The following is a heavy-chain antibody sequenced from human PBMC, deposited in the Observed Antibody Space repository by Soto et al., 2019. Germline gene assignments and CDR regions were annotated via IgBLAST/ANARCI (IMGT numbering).Heavy chain of an antibody. CDR1: GYTFTSYA. Sequence: SVKVSCKASGYTFTSYAISWVRQAPGQGLEWMGGIIPIFGTANYAQKFQGRVTITADESTSTAYMELSSLRSEDTAVYYCARDNMVRGVADYYYYGMDVWGQGTTVTVSS. V-gene: IGHV1-69*13. CDR3: ARDNMVRGVADYYYYGMDV. D-gene: IGHD3-10*01. J-gene: IGHJ6*02. CDR2: IIPIFGTA.